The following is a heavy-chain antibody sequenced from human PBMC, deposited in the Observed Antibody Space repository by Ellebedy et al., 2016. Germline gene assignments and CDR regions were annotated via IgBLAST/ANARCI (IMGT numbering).Heavy chain of an antibody. Sequence: GGSLRLSXAASGFTFSSYSMNWVRQAPGKGLEWVSSISSSSSYIYYADSVKGRFTISRDNAKNSLYLQMNSLRAEDTAVYYCARDRIRSWYGDYWGQGTLVTVSS. V-gene: IGHV3-21*01. J-gene: IGHJ4*02. D-gene: IGHD6-13*01. CDR2: ISSSSSYI. CDR1: GFTFSSYS. CDR3: ARDRIRSWYGDY.